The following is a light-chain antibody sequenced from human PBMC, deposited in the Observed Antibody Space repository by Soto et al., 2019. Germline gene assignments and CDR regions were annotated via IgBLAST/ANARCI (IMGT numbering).Light chain of an antibody. CDR2: EVT. CDR3: SSYAGSNNRRV. J-gene: IGLJ2*01. V-gene: IGLV2-14*01. CDR1: SSDVGGYNH. Sequence: QSALTQPASVSGSPGQSITISCTGTSSDVGGYNHVSWYQIHPGKAPKLIIYEVTSRPSGVSYRFSGSKSGNSASLTISGLQAEDEADYYCSSYAGSNNRRVFGGGTKLTVL.